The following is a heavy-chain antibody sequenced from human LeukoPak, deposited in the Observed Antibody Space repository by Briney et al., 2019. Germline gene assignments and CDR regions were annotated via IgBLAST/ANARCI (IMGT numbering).Heavy chain of an antibody. D-gene: IGHD4-17*01. Sequence: GASVKVSCKASGYTFSSYGITWVRQAPGQGLEWMGWISAYNGNTVYAQGFQGRVSMTTDTSTNAAYMEVRSLTSDDTAIYYCARAKRSTVTTLDYWGQGTLVTVSS. CDR1: GYTFSSYG. V-gene: IGHV1-18*01. J-gene: IGHJ4*02. CDR3: ARAKRSTVTTLDY. CDR2: ISAYNGNT.